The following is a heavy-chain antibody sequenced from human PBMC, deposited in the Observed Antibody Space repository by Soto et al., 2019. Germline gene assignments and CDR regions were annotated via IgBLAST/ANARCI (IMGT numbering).Heavy chain of an antibody. D-gene: IGHD3-9*01. J-gene: IGHJ6*02. CDR2: IIPIFGTA. Sequence: GASVKVSCKASGGTFSSYAISWVRQAPGQGLEWMGGIIPIFGTANYAQKFQGRVTITADESTSTAYMELSSLRSEDTAVYYCARDPPRYDILTGSPAAPFYYYGMDVWGQGTTVTV. CDR3: ARDPPRYDILTGSPAAPFYYYGMDV. V-gene: IGHV1-69*13. CDR1: GGTFSSYA.